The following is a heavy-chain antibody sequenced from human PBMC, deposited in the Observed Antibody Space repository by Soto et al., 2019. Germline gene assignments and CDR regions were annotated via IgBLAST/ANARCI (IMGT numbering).Heavy chain of an antibody. Sequence: QVQLVQSGAEVKKPGSSMKVSCKASGDTFNDYAMSWLRQAPGQGLEWVGGIIPLFGTTDYAQKFQGRVTITADESTTTTYMELSSLRSDDTAVYYCARGVRETFLVRGYYSGLDVWGQGTTVTVSS. CDR1: GDTFNDYA. CDR3: ARGVRETFLVRGYYSGLDV. J-gene: IGHJ6*02. D-gene: IGHD3-3*02. CDR2: IIPLFGTT. V-gene: IGHV1-69*12.